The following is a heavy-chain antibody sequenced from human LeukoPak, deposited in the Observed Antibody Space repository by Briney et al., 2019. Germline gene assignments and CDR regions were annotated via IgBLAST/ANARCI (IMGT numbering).Heavy chain of an antibody. CDR2: ISAYNGNT. V-gene: IGHV1-18*01. D-gene: IGHD3-22*01. CDR3: ARLVEVSCYDY. Sequence: XSVKVXXKASGYTFTSYGISWVRQAPGQGLEWMGWISAYNGNTNYAQKLQGRVTITTDTSTSAAYMELRSVRSDDTAVYYCARLVEVSCYDYWGQGTLVTVSS. J-gene: IGHJ4*02. CDR1: GYTFTSYG.